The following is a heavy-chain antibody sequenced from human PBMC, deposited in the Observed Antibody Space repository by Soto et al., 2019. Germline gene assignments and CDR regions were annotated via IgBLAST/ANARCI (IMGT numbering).Heavy chain of an antibody. D-gene: IGHD4-4*01. CDR2: VPYDGTTK. V-gene: IGHV3-30-3*01. J-gene: IGHJ6*02. Sequence: VQLVESGGGVVQPGRSLRLSCAASGFSFSTFTIHCVRQAPGKGLEWVAVVPYDGTTKYYADSVKGRFTISRDNTNNTVYVQKNSLRVEDTAVYYCAIDYSMYCDFGMDVGGQGTTVTV. CDR3: AIDYSMYCDFGMDV. CDR1: GFSFSTFT.